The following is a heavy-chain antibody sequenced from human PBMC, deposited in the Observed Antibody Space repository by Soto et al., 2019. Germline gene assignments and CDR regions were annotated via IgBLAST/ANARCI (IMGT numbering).Heavy chain of an antibody. CDR3: ARQRAYSSGWLYYYYYGMEV. CDR1: GYSFTSYW. Sequence: GESLKISCKGSGYSFTSYWIGCVRQMPGKGLEWMGISYPGESDTRYSPSFQGQVTISADKSISTAYLQWSSLKASDTAMYYCARQRAYSSGWLYYYYYGMEVWGQGTTVAVSS. V-gene: IGHV5-51*01. D-gene: IGHD6-19*01. J-gene: IGHJ6*02. CDR2: SYPGESDT.